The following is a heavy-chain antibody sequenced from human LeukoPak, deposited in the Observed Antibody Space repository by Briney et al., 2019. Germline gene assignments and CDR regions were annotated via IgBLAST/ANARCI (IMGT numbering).Heavy chain of an antibody. CDR3: AIYRFWGQLPSPPYYYYMDV. Sequence: ASVKVSCKASGGTFSSYAISWVRQAPGQGLEWMGGIIPIFGTANYAQKFQGRVTITADESTSTAYMELSSLRSEDTAVYYCAIYRFWGQLPSPPYYYYMDVWGKGTTVTVSS. D-gene: IGHD2-2*01. CDR2: IIPIFGTA. J-gene: IGHJ6*03. CDR1: GGTFSSYA. V-gene: IGHV1-69*13.